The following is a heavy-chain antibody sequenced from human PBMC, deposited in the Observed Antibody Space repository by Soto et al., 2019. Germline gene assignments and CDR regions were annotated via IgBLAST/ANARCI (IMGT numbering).Heavy chain of an antibody. J-gene: IGHJ4*02. Sequence: QVQLQQWGAGLLKPSETLSLTCAVYGGSFSGYYWSWIRQSPGKGLEWIGEINHRGSTNYSPSLKSRFTISVDTSKNQFPLKLSSVTAADTAVYYCSRGILRGLALGFGYWGQGTLVTVSS. CDR1: GGSFSGYY. D-gene: IGHD3-9*01. CDR3: SRGILRGLALGFGY. CDR2: INHRGST. V-gene: IGHV4-34*01.